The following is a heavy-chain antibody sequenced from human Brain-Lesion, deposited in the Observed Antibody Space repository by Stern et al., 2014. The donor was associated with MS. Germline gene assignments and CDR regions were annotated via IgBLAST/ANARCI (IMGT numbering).Heavy chain of an antibody. V-gene: IGHV1-2*02. D-gene: IGHD3-3*01. J-gene: IGHJ6*02. Sequence: EQLVESGAEVKKPGASVKVSCKTSGYIFTGYYIHWVRQAPGQGLEWMAWINPNTGGTKYEQKFQGRVTLSRDTSISTGYVELSSLTSDDTAVYYCARDQRGITIFGVVTDYYYLGMDVWGQGTTVTVSS. CDR2: INPNTGGT. CDR3: ARDQRGITIFGVVTDYYYLGMDV. CDR1: GYIFTGYY.